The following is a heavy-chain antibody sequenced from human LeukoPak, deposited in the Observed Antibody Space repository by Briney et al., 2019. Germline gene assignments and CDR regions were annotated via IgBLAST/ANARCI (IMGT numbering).Heavy chain of an antibody. CDR2: IGGSGGGA. CDR1: GFTFSSYG. J-gene: IGHJ4*02. V-gene: IGHV3-23*01. Sequence: PGGSLRLSCVTSGFTFSSYGMHWVRQVPGKGLEWVAGIGGSGGGAYYAEALTGRSTISRDNSKNTVYLQMNDLRVEDTAIYYCAKGGLRGGTYNDDFWGQGTLVTVSS. D-gene: IGHD3-16*01. CDR3: AKGGLRGGTYNDDF.